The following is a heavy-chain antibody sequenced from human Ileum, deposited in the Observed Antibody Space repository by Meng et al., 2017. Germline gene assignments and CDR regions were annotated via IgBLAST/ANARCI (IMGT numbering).Heavy chain of an antibody. Sequence: QWHLGESGPGPVKASEPLSLTCSGSGSSMSVVSYWSWVRQSPGKGLEWIGQIDHLGVAYYKPSLKSRVTMSIDQSKSQFSLRLTSVSAADTAVYYCARHGGYYQDFWGQGTLVTVSS. V-gene: IGHV4-4*02. CDR3: ARHGGYYQDF. J-gene: IGHJ4*02. D-gene: IGHD4-23*01. CDR2: IDHLGVA. CDR1: GSSMSVVSY.